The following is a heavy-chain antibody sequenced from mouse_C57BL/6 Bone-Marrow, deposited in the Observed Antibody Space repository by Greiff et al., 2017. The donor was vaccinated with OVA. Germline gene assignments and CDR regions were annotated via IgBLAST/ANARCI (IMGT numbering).Heavy chain of an antibody. V-gene: IGHV3-6*01. D-gene: IGHD1-1*01. J-gene: IGHJ2*01. CDR1: GYSITSGYY. CDR3: ARDPTVVPFDY. Sequence: ESGPGLVKPSQSLSLTCSVPGYSITSGYYWNWIRQFPGNKLEWMGYISYDGSNNYNPSLKNRIAITRDTSKNQFFLKLNSVTTEDTATYYCARDPTVVPFDYWGQGTTLTVSS. CDR2: ISYDGSN.